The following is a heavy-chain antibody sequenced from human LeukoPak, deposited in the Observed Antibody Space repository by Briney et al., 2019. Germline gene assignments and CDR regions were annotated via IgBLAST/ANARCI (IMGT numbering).Heavy chain of an antibody. CDR1: GGSFSGYY. D-gene: IGHD2-2*01. Sequence: SETLSLTCAVYGGSFSGYYWSWIRQPPGKGLEWIGEINHSGSTNYNPSLKSRVTISVDTSKNQFSLKLSSVTAADTAVYYCARRGGDIVVVPAVPFDYWGQGTLVTVSS. J-gene: IGHJ4*02. CDR3: ARRGGDIVVVPAVPFDY. V-gene: IGHV4-34*01. CDR2: INHSGST.